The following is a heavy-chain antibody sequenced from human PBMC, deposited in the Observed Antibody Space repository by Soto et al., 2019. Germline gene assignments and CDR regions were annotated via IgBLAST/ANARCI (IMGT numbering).Heavy chain of an antibody. CDR2: IWYDGSNK. D-gene: IGHD2-2*01. J-gene: IGHJ6*02. CDR3: AGDIAGDIVVVPAAMHYYYYGMDV. V-gene: IGHV3-33*01. Sequence: GESLRVSCTGSGFTFSSGGMHWVRQAPGKEQEWVAVIWYDGSNKYYADSVKGRFTISRDNSKHTLYLQMNSLRAEDTAVYYCAGDIAGDIVVVPAAMHYYYYGMDVWGEGT. CDR1: GFTFSSGG.